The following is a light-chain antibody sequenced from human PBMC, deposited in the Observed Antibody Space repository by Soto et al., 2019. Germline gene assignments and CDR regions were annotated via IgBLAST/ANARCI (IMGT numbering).Light chain of an antibody. CDR3: RQYNSYWT. Sequence: DIQLPQSPSTLSASVGDRVTITCRASQSISNWLAWYQQKPGKAPKLVIYDASSLESGVPSRFSGSGSGTEFTLTISSLQPDDFATYYCRQYNSYWTFGQGTKVDIK. CDR1: QSISNW. CDR2: DAS. J-gene: IGKJ1*01. V-gene: IGKV1-5*01.